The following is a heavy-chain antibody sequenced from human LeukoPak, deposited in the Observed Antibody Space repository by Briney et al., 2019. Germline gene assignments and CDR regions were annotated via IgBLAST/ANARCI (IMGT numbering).Heavy chain of an antibody. CDR3: ARDCSSTTCNLN. V-gene: IGHV3-21*01. CDR2: ISGSSSYI. D-gene: IGHD2-2*01. CDR1: RLIFSEYS. Sequence: GWALRLSCLVCRLIFSEYSLNWLRQAAGRGRAWVSSISGSSSYIYYAESVKGRFTISRDNAKNSLYLQMSSLRAEDTAVYYCARDCSSTTCNLNWGQGTLVTVSS. J-gene: IGHJ4*02.